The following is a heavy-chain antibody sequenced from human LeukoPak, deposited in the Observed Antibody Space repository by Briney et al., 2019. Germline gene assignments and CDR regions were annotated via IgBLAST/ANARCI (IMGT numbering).Heavy chain of an antibody. V-gene: IGHV4-30-2*01. J-gene: IGHJ4*02. Sequence: PSGTLSLTCAVSGGSISSGGYSWSWIRQPPGKGLEWIGYIYHSGSTYYNPSLKSRVTISVDRSKNQFSLKLSSVTAADTAVYYCARTVVAYFDYWGQGTLVTVSS. CDR3: ARTVVAYFDY. CDR2: IYHSGST. D-gene: IGHD4-23*01. CDR1: GGSISSGGYS.